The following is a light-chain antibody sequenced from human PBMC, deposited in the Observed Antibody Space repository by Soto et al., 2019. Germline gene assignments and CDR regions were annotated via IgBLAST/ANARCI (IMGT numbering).Light chain of an antibody. Sequence: QSALPQAASGSRPPGPPSSISCTGTSRDVGGYNFVSWYQQHPGKAPKLMIYDVSNRPSGVSNRFSGSKSGNTASLTISGLQAEDEADYYCSSYTSTGTLVVFGGGTKVTVL. CDR2: DVS. V-gene: IGLV2-14*01. J-gene: IGLJ2*01. CDR1: SRDVGGYNF. CDR3: SSYTSTGTLVV.